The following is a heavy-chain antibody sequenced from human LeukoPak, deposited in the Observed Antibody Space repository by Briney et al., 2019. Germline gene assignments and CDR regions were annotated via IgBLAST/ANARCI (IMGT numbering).Heavy chain of an antibody. J-gene: IGHJ6*03. CDR1: GDSINTHD. CDR3: ARASKASPGAFQIRGATFMDV. Sequence: PSETLSLTCNVSGDSINTHDWSWIRQPAGKGLEWIGRVYPTGSTNYNASLKSRVSMLEDASNNQLSLRLTSVTAAGTAVYYCARASKASPGAFQIRGATFMDVWGKGTTVTISS. D-gene: IGHD3-10*01. CDR2: VYPTGST. V-gene: IGHV4-4*07.